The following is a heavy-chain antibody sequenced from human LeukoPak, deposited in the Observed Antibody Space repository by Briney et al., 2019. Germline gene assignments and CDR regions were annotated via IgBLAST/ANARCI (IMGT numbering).Heavy chain of an antibody. J-gene: IGHJ4*02. V-gene: IGHV4-34*01. CDR2: INHSGST. Sequence: PSETLSLTCAVYGGSFSGYYWSWIRQPPGKGLEWIGEINHSGSTNYNPSPKSRVTISVDTSKNQFSLKLSSVTAADTAVYYCARASGRAVAGTYFDYWGQGTLVTVSS. D-gene: IGHD6-19*01. CDR3: ARASGRAVAGTYFDY. CDR1: GGSFSGYY.